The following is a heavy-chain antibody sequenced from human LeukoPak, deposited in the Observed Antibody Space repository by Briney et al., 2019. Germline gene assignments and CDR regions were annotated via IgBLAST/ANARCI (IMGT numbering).Heavy chain of an antibody. CDR1: GGSISSHY. Sequence: ETRSLTCSVSGGSISSHYWSWIRQPPGKGLEWIGYLYYSGSTNNNPSLKGRVTISVHTSKEQFSLKLSSVTAADTAVYYCVRSNDRERYNFGYWGQGTVHSVSS. V-gene: IGHV4-59*08. D-gene: IGHD5-24*01. CDR3: VRSNDRERYNFGY. J-gene: IGHJ4*02. CDR2: LYYSGST.